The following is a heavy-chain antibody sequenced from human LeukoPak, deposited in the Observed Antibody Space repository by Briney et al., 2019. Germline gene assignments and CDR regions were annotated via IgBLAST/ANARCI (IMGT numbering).Heavy chain of an antibody. CDR1: GFTFSSYA. V-gene: IGHV3-23*01. CDR3: AKEADEGIVGATFDY. J-gene: IGHJ4*02. D-gene: IGHD1-26*01. Sequence: TGGSLRLSCAASGFTFSSYAMSWVRQAPGKGLEWVSAIRGSGGSTYYTESVKGRFTISRDNSKNTLYLQMNSLRAEDTAVYYCAKEADEGIVGATFDYWGQGTLVTVSS. CDR2: IRGSGGST.